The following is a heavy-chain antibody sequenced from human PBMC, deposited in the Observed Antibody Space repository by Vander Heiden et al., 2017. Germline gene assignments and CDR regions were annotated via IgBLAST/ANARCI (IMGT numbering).Heavy chain of an antibody. CDR1: GFSLNTYA. V-gene: IGHV3-30*18. CDR3: AKEGSGSTRIFYYYGMDV. J-gene: IGHJ6*02. CDR2: IYYDGSNT. Sequence: QVQLVESGGGVVQSGRSLRLSCGASGFSLNTYAMHWVRQAPGKGLEWVALIYYDGSNTYYADSVKGRFTISRDNSKNTLYLQMDSLREEDTAVYYCAKEGSGSTRIFYYYGMDVWGQGTTVTVSS. D-gene: IGHD1-26*01.